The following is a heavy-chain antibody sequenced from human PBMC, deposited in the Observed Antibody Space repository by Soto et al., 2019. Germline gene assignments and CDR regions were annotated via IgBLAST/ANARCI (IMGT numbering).Heavy chain of an antibody. CDR3: ARASRSYYYGMDV. V-gene: IGHV3-21*01. Sequence: GSLRLSCAASGFTFSSYSMNWIRQAPGKGLEWVSSISSSSSYIYYADSVKGRFTISRDNAKNSLYLQMNSLRAEDTAVYYCARASRSYYYGMDVWGQGTTVTVSS. CDR1: GFTFSSYS. CDR2: ISSSSSYI. D-gene: IGHD3-9*01. J-gene: IGHJ6*02.